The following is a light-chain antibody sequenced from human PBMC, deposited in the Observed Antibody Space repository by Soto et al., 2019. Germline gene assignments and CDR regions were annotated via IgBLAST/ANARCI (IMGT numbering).Light chain of an antibody. CDR3: QQLNSYLFT. CDR1: QSISSW. Sequence: DIQMTQSPSTPSASVGDRVTITCRASQSISSWLAWYQQKPGKAPKLLIYDASSLESGVPSRFSGSGSGTEFTLTISSLQPDDFATYYCQQLNSYLFTFGQGTRLEIK. V-gene: IGKV1-5*01. CDR2: DAS. J-gene: IGKJ5*01.